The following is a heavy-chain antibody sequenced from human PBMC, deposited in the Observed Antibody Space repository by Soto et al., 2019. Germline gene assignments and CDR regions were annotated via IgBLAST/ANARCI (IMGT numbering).Heavy chain of an antibody. CDR2: MNPKNGNT. Sequence: QVQLVQSGAEVKKPGASVKVSCKASGDTFTSYDINWVRQATGQGLEWMGWMNPKNGNTGYAQKFQGRITXTXYTSITTAYMELSSLRSEDTAVYYCAKAGWLGWFDPWGQGTLVTVSS. J-gene: IGHJ5*02. CDR1: GDTFTSYD. CDR3: AKAGWLGWFDP. V-gene: IGHV1-8*01. D-gene: IGHD1-1*01.